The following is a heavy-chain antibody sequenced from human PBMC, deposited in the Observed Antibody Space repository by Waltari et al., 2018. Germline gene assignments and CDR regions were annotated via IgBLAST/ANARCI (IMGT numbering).Heavy chain of an antibody. D-gene: IGHD1-26*01. CDR2: ISDDGNYI. V-gene: IGHV3-30*03. CDR1: GFTFSSYG. Sequence: QVQLVESGGGVVQPGRSLRLSCAASGFTFSSYGMHWVRQAPGKGLEWVAVISDDGNYIYYADSVKVRFTISRDNSKNTVFLQMNSLKSEDTAVYYCARRGWEILRGFDYWGQGTLVTVSS. J-gene: IGHJ4*02. CDR3: ARRGWEILRGFDY.